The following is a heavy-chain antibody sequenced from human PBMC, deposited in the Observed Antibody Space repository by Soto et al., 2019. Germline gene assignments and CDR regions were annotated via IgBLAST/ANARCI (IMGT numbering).Heavy chain of an antibody. D-gene: IGHD6-19*01. Sequence: SETLSLTCTVSGGSIRSYYWSWIRQPAGKGLEWIGRIYTSGSTNYNPSLKSRVTMSVDTSKNQFSLKLSSVTAADTAVDYCARDQCGWPTDDGFDPWGQGTLVTVSS. J-gene: IGHJ5*02. CDR1: GGSIRSYY. CDR3: ARDQCGWPTDDGFDP. V-gene: IGHV4-4*07. CDR2: IYTSGST.